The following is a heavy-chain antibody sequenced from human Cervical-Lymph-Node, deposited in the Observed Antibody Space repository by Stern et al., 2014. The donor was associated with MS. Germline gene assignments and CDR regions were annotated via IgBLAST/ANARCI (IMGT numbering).Heavy chain of an antibody. Sequence: QVQLVQSGAEVKKPGSSVKVSCKASGGTFSSYAISWVRQAPGQGLEWMGGIIPIFGTANYAQKFQGRVTITADESTSTAYMELSSLRSEDTAVYYCARDRHYDSSGYYNWFDPWGQGTLVTVSS. D-gene: IGHD3-22*01. CDR2: IIPIFGTA. J-gene: IGHJ5*02. V-gene: IGHV1-69*01. CDR1: GGTFSSYA. CDR3: ARDRHYDSSGYYNWFDP.